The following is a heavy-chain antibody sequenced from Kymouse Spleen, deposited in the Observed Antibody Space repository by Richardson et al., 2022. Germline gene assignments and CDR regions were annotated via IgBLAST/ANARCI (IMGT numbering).Heavy chain of an antibody. CDR2: INHSGST. Sequence: QVQLQQWGAGLLKPSETLSLTCAVYGGSFSGYYWSWIRQPPGKGLEWIGEINHSGSTNYNPSLKSRVTISVDTSKNQFSLKLSSVTAADTAVYYCARGYDILTGYGWFDPWGQGTLVTVSS. J-gene: IGHJ5*02. V-gene: IGHV4-34*01. CDR1: GGSFSGYY. D-gene: IGHD3-9*01. CDR3: ARGYDILTGYGWFDP.